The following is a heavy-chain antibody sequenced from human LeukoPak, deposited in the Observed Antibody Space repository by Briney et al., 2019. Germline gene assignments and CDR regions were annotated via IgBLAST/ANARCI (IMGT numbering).Heavy chain of an antibody. CDR2: MYHSGST. V-gene: IGHV4-34*01. CDR1: GGSFTTYY. J-gene: IGHJ3*02. D-gene: IGHD2-21*01. Sequence: SETLSLTCAVYGGSFTTYYWSWIRQPPGKGLEWIGGMYHSGSTYYNPSLKSRVTISVDTSKSQFSLKLTSVTAADTAVYYCARPRYFFGGGGHTDIWGQGTMVTVSS. CDR3: ARPRYFFGGGGHTDI.